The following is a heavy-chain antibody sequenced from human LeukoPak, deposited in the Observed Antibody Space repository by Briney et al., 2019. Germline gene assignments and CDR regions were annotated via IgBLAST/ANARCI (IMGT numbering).Heavy chain of an antibody. Sequence: PGGSLRLSCAASGFTFDDYSMHWVRQGPGKGLEWVSVIRWDGGSTSYADSVKGRFTISRDNSKNSLYLQMNSLRSEDSALYYCAKDRGGVDYWGQGTLVTVSS. D-gene: IGHD3-16*01. CDR1: GFTFDDYS. CDR3: AKDRGGVDY. CDR2: IRWDGGST. V-gene: IGHV3-43*01. J-gene: IGHJ4*02.